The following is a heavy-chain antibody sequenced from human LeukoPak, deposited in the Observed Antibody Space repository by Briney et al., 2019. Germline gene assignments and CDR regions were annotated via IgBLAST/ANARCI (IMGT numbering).Heavy chain of an antibody. D-gene: IGHD7-27*01. V-gene: IGHV4-59*01. J-gene: IGHJ4*02. CDR2: IYSSGST. CDR1: GGSISNYF. CDR3: ARSNWGYYFDS. Sequence: SETLSLTCSVSGGSISNYFWTWIRQPPGKGLEWIGYIYSSGSTNYSPSLKSRVTISLDTSKNQFSLKLSSVTAADTAVYHCARSNWGYYFDSWGQGTLVTVSS.